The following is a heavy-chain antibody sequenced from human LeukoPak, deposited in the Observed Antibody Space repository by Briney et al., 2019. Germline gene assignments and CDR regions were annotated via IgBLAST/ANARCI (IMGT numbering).Heavy chain of an antibody. V-gene: IGHV4-59*01. CDR1: GGSISGYY. CDR2: IYYSGST. CDR3: ARARIAAAGPRWFDP. J-gene: IGHJ5*02. D-gene: IGHD6-13*01. Sequence: SETLSLICTVSGGSISGYYWSWIRQPPGKGLEWIGYIYYSGSTNYNPSLKSRVTISVDTSKNLFSLKLSSVTAADTAVYYCARARIAAAGPRWFDPWGQGTLVTVSS.